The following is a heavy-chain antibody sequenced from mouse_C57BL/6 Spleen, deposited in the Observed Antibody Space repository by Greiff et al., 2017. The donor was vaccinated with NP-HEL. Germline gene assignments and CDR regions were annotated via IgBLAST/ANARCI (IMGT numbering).Heavy chain of an antibody. D-gene: IGHD3-2*02. J-gene: IGHJ4*01. CDR3: ARSGYYAMDY. CDR2: IYPGSGNT. V-gene: IGHV1-66*01. CDR1: GYSFTSYY. Sequence: QVQLQQSGPELVKPGASVKISCKASGYSFTSYYIHWVKQRPGQGLEWIGWIYPGSGNTKYNEKFKGKATLTADTSSSNAYMQLSSLTSEDSAVYYCARSGYYAMDYWGQGTSVTVSS.